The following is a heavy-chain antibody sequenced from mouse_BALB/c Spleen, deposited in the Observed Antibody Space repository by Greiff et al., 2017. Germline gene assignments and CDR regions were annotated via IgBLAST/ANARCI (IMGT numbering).Heavy chain of an antibody. V-gene: IGHV1-14*01. CDR1: GYTFTSYV. CDR3: ARGATANAMDY. J-gene: IGHJ4*01. Sequence: VQLQQSGPELVKPGASVKMSCKASGYTFTSYVMHWVKQKPGQGLEWIGYINPYNDGTKYNEKFKGKATLTSDKSSSTAYMELSSLTSEDSAVYYCARGATANAMDYWGQGTSVTVSS. D-gene: IGHD1-2*01. CDR2: INPYNDGT.